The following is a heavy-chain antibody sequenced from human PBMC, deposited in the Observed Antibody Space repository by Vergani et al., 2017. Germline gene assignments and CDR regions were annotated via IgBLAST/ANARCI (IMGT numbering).Heavy chain of an antibody. CDR3: ARDVKGPSTAMAQS. J-gene: IGHJ4*02. CDR2: INPSGGST. Sequence: QVQLVQSGAEVKKPGASVKVSCKASGYTFTSYYMHWVRQAPGQGLEWMGIINPSGGSTSYAQKFQGRVTITADESTSTAYMELSSLRSEDTAVYYCARDVKGPSTAMAQSWGQGTLVTVSS. CDR1: GYTFTSYY. V-gene: IGHV1-46*01. D-gene: IGHD5-18*01.